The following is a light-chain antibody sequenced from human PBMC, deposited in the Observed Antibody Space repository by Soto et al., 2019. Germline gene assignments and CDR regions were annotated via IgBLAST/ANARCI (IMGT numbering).Light chain of an antibody. Sequence: DVQMTQSPSSLSASVGGRVTITCRASQSFSSYLNWYQQKPVKAPKLLIYAASSLQSGGPSRFSGSGSGTDFTLTISSLQPEDFATYYCQQSYSTRWTFGQGTKVEIK. CDR1: QSFSSY. CDR3: QQSYSTRWT. V-gene: IGKV1-39*01. CDR2: AAS. J-gene: IGKJ1*01.